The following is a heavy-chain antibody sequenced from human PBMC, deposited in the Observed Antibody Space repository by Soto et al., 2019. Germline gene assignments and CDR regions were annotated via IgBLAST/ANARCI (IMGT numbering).Heavy chain of an antibody. CDR1: GFSLSNSGVG. CDR3: AHCTLHVYGDHDPGTSHVFDS. CDR2: IYGDNDK. V-gene: IGHV2-5*02. D-gene: IGHD4-17*01. J-gene: IGHJ4*02. Sequence: QITLKESGPSPVKPTQTLTVTCTFSGFSLSNSGVGVAWIRQPPGKALEWLALIYGDNDKRYSPSLKTRLTITKDTSKSQVVLTMTNMDPVHTATYYCAHCTLHVYGDHDPGTSHVFDSWGQGTLVTVSS.